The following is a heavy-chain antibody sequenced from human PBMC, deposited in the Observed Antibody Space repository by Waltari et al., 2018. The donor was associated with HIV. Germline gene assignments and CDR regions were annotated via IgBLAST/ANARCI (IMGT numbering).Heavy chain of an antibody. CDR1: GYTFTGYY. D-gene: IGHD3-22*01. CDR2: INPNSGGT. J-gene: IGHJ6*02. V-gene: IGHV1-2*06. CDR3: ARQLYYYDSSGYYPDV. Sequence: QVQLVQSGAEVKKPGASVMVSCKASGYTFTGYYMHWVRPAPEQGLEWMGRINPNSGGTNYAQKFQGRVTMTRDTSISTAYMELSRLRSDDTAVYYCARQLYYYDSSGYYPDVWGQGTTVTVSS.